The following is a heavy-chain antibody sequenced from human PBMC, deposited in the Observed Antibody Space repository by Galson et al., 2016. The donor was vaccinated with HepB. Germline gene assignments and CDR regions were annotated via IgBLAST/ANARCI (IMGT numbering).Heavy chain of an antibody. CDR2: VYYSGTS. Sequence: SETLSLTCTVSGDSVSSTTYYWAWIRQPPGKGPEWIGIVYYSGTSFDNPSLRSRVTMSVDTSKNQFSLKLSSVTAADTAIYYCARLLPYDFWIGYLGSFDPWGQGTLVTVSS. V-gene: IGHV4-39*01. CDR3: ARLLPYDFWIGYLGSFDP. CDR1: GDSVSSTTYY. D-gene: IGHD3/OR15-3a*01. J-gene: IGHJ5*02.